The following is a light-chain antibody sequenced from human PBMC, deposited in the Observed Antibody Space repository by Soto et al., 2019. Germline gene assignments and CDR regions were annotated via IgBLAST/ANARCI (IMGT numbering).Light chain of an antibody. J-gene: IGKJ1*01. CDR1: QNINSW. CDR2: KAS. V-gene: IGKV1-5*03. CDR3: QQYRSYWT. Sequence: DIQMTQSPSTLSASVGDRVTISCRASQNINSWLAWYQQKPGKAPHLLIYKASNLQSGAPSRFSGSGSGTEFTLTISSLQPDDFATYYCQQYRSYWTFGQGTKVDIK.